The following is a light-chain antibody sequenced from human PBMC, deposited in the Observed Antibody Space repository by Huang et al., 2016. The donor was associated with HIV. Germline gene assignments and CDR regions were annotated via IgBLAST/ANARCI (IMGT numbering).Light chain of an antibody. J-gene: IGKJ1*01. CDR2: GAS. Sequence: EIVMTQSPATLSVSPGERATLSCRASQRVGSNLAWYQQKPGQAPRLLIYGASTRATGIPARFSGSGSGTEFTLTISSLQSEDFAVYYCQQYNNWPPWTFGQGTKVEIK. CDR3: QQYNNWPPWT. V-gene: IGKV3-15*01. CDR1: QRVGSN.